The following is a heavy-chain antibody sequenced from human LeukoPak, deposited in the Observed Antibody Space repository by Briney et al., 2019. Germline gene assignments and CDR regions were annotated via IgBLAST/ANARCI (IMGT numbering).Heavy chain of an antibody. CDR3: ARREYHLLYYYYYMDV. Sequence: SETLSLTCTVSGGSISSYYWSWIRQPPGKGLEWIGEINHSGSTNYNPSLKSRVTISVDTSKNQFSLKLTSVTAADTAVYYCARREYHLLYYYYYMDVWGKGTTVTVSS. D-gene: IGHD2-2*01. V-gene: IGHV4-34*01. J-gene: IGHJ6*03. CDR1: GGSISSYY. CDR2: INHSGST.